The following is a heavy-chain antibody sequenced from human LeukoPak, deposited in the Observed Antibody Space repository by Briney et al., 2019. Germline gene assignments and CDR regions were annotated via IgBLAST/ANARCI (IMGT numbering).Heavy chain of an antibody. CDR1: GLTLRNYW. J-gene: IGHJ4*02. D-gene: IGHD4-11*01. V-gene: IGHV3-7*01. Sequence: GGSLRLSCAASGLTLRNYWMAWVRQSPGKGLERVASISGDGSFTDYVASVRGRFTVSRDNADNSMYLQVNSLTAEDTAVYYCATQAYSDFVYWGRGILVSVSS. CDR3: ATQAYSDFVY. CDR2: ISGDGSFT.